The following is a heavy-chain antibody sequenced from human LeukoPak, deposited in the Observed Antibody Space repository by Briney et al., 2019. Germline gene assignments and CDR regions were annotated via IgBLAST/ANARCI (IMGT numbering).Heavy chain of an antibody. CDR1: GFTFSDYY. D-gene: IGHD2-15*01. J-gene: IGHJ5*02. Sequence: GGSLRLSCAASGFTFSDYYMSWIRQAPGKGLEWVSYISSSSSYTNYADSVKGRFTISRDNAKNSLYLQMNSLRAEDTAVYYCAIVPVVAATPLFRAWFDPWGQGTLVTVSS. CDR3: AIVPVVAATPLFRAWFDP. CDR2: ISSSSSYT. V-gene: IGHV3-11*05.